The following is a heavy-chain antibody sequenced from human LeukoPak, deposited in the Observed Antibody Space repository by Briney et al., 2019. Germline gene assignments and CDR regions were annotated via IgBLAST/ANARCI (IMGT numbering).Heavy chain of an antibody. CDR1: GFTFSRYA. CDR3: ARWGGSRWHDFDY. D-gene: IGHD6-13*01. J-gene: IGHJ4*02. V-gene: IGHV3-23*01. Sequence: GGSLRLSCAASGFTFSRYAMSWVRQAPGKGLEWVSAISGSGGSTYYADSVKGRFTISRDNSKNTLYLQMISLRGEDTAVYFCARWGGSRWHDFDYWGQGTLVTVSS. CDR2: ISGSGGST.